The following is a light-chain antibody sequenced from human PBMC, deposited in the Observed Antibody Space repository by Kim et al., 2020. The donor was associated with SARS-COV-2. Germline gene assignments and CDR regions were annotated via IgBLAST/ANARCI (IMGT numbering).Light chain of an antibody. CDR3: YSTDSSGNGV. Sequence: SPGQTARITCSGDGLPKKFLYWYQQKSGPAPLLVIHEANKRPSWIPERLSASRSGTLATLTITGAQVEDEAAYYCYSTDSSGNGVFGGGTQLTVL. CDR2: EAN. CDR1: GLPKKF. V-gene: IGLV3-10*01. J-gene: IGLJ3*02.